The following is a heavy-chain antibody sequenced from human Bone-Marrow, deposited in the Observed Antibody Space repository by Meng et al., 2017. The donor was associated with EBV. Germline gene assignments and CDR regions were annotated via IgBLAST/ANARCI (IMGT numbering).Heavy chain of an antibody. Sequence: EVPLVECAGVLVKPGGSLGPSCADSGFTLSSYRRNWVRQAPGKGLEWVSSISSGSSYIYYADSVKGRFTISRDNAQNSLYLQMNSLRAEDTAVYYCARDKRGYSGSLPRFDYWGQGTLVTVSS. CDR1: GFTLSSYR. D-gene: IGHD1-26*01. J-gene: IGHJ4*02. V-gene: IGHV3-21*02. CDR3: ARDKRGYSGSLPRFDY. CDR2: ISSGSSYI.